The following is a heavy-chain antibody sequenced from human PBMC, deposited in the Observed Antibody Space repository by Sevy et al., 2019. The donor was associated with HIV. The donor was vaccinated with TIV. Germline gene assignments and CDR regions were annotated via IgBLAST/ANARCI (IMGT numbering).Heavy chain of an antibody. CDR3: AKDNYGDYVNWFDP. Sequence: GGSLRLSCAASGFTFSSYGMHWVRRAPGKGLEWVAVISYDGSNKYYADSVKGRFTISRDNSKNTLYLQMNSLRAEDTAVYYCAKDNYGDYVNWFDPWGQGTLVTVSS. V-gene: IGHV3-30*18. CDR2: ISYDGSNK. D-gene: IGHD4-17*01. J-gene: IGHJ5*02. CDR1: GFTFSSYG.